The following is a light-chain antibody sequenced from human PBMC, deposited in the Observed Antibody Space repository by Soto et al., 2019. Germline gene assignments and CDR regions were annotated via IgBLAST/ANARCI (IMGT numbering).Light chain of an antibody. J-gene: IGKJ5*01. CDR2: DTS. Sequence: EIMLTQSPATLSLSPGERATLSCRASQSVVSYLAWYQQKPGQAPRLLIYDTSNRATGIPARFSGSGSGTDFTLTISSLEPEDFAVYYCQQRYKWPPITFGQGTRLEIK. CDR1: QSVVSY. V-gene: IGKV3-11*01. CDR3: QQRYKWPPIT.